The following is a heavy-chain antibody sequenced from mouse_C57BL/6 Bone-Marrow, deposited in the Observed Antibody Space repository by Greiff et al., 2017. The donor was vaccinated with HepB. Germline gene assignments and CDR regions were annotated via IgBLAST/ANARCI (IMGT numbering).Heavy chain of an antibody. Sequence: VQLQQSGPELVKPGDSVKISCKASGYSFTGYFMNWVMQSHGKSLEWIGRINPYNGDTFYNQKFKGKATLTVDKSSSTAHMELRSLTSEDSAVYYCARETDGYYETDFDYWGQGTTLTVSS. CDR1: GYSFTGYF. V-gene: IGHV1-20*01. D-gene: IGHD2-3*01. CDR3: ARETDGYYETDFDY. CDR2: INPYNGDT. J-gene: IGHJ2*01.